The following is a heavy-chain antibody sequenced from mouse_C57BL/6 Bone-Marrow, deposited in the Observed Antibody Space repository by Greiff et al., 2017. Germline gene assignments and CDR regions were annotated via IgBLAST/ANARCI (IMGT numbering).Heavy chain of an antibody. D-gene: IGHD1-1*01. Sequence: SGSELRSPGSSVKLSCKDFDSEVFPIAYMSWVRQKPGHGFEWIGGILPSIGRTIYGEKFEDKATLDADTLSNTAYLELNSLTSEASAIYYCARNYYGSSWYFDVWGTGTTVTVSS. J-gene: IGHJ1*03. CDR3: ARNYYGSSWYFDV. CDR1: DSEVFPIAY. CDR2: ILPSIGRT. V-gene: IGHV15-2*01.